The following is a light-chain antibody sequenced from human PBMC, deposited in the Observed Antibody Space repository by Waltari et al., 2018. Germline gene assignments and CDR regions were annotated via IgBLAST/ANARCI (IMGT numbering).Light chain of an antibody. CDR3: QQRGNGLT. CDR2: DAS. CDR1: QSVSSY. Sequence: DIVFTQSPATLSLSPGERATLSCRASQSVSSYLAWYQQKPGQAPRLLIYDASNRATGSPVRFSGSGCGTDFTLTISSLEPEDIAVYDGQQRGNGLTFGGGTKVEIK. J-gene: IGKJ4*01. V-gene: IGKV3-11*01.